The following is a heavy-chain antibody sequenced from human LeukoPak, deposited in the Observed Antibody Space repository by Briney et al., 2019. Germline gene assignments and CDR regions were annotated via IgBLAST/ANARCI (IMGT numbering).Heavy chain of an antibody. J-gene: IGHJ4*02. CDR3: TTSRTFDY. CDR1: GFSISAYS. Sequence: GGSLKLCCAASGFSISAYSMSWGRQAPGKGLEWVANIKQDGSEKYYVDSVKGRFTTSRDNAYNSLYLQMSTLRAEDTAVYYCTTSRTFDYWGQGTLVTVSS. CDR2: IKQDGSEK. D-gene: IGHD4-11*01. V-gene: IGHV3-7*03.